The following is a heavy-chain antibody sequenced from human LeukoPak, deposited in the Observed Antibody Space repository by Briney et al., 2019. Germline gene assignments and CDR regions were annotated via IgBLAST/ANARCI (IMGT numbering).Heavy chain of an antibody. J-gene: IGHJ5*02. CDR1: GYSFTNDG. Sequence: ASVKVSCKTSGYSFTNDGITWVRQAPGQGLEWMGWISVSNGNTQYAERLQGRVTMTTDTSTTTAYMEPSSLKSDDTAIYYCARVVVAAAAGTDWFDPWGQGTLVTVS. D-gene: IGHD6-13*01. CDR3: ARVVVAAAAGTDWFDP. CDR2: ISVSNGNT. V-gene: IGHV1-18*01.